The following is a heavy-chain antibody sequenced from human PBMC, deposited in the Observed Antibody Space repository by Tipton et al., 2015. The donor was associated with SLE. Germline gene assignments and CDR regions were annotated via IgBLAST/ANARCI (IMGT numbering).Heavy chain of an antibody. V-gene: IGHV4-61*02. Sequence: TLSLTCTIYGGYISSGSYYWSWIRQPAGKGLDWIGRIYTSGSTNYNPSLKSRVTISIDTSKNQFSLKVNSVTDADTAVYYCARENSGNFLPPNYFDYWGQGALVTVSS. CDR3: ARENSGNFLPPNYFDY. D-gene: IGHD1-26*01. CDR2: IYTSGST. J-gene: IGHJ4*02. CDR1: GGYISSGSYY.